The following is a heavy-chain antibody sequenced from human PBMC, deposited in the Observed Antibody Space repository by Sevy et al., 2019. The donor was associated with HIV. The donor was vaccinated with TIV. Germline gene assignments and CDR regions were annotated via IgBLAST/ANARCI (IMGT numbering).Heavy chain of an antibody. D-gene: IGHD2-21*01. V-gene: IGHV3-49*03. Sequence: GGSLRLSCTGSGFTFGDYAVSWLRQAPGKGLEWVGFIRSKTYGGTTEYAASVKGRITISREESKSIAYLQMNSLKTDDTAVYYCTRVQGTISAYFYFGMDVWGQGTTVTVSS. CDR1: GFTFGDYA. J-gene: IGHJ6*02. CDR2: IRSKTYGGTT. CDR3: TRVQGTISAYFYFGMDV.